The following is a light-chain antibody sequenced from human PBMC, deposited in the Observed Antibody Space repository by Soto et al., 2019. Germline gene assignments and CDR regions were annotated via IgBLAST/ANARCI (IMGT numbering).Light chain of an antibody. Sequence: QSVLTQPPSASGTPGQGVTISCSGSSSNIGSNYVYWYQQLPGTAPKLLIYNNNQRPSGVPDRFSASKSGTSASLAIRGLRSDDEADYYCSSWDGSLSGYVFG. V-gene: IGLV1-47*02. CDR3: SSWDGSLSGYV. CDR2: NNN. CDR1: SSNIGSNY. J-gene: IGLJ1*01.